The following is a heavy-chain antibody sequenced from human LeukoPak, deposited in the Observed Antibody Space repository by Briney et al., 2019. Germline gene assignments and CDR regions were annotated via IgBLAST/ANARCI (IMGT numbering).Heavy chain of an antibody. J-gene: IGHJ3*01. CDR2: IYYSGST. V-gene: IGHV4-59*12. CDR1: GGSISSYY. Sequence: SETLSLTCTVSGGSISSYYWSWIRQPPRKGLEWIGYIYYSGSTNYNPSLKSRVTISVDTSKNQFSLHLNSVTPDDTALYYCARGGLVRGSLNSLTGFDFWGQGTMVTVSS. D-gene: IGHD3-10*01. CDR3: ARGGLVRGSLNSLTGFDF.